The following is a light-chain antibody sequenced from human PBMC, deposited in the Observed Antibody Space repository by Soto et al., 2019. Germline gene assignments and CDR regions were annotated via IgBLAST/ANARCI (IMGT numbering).Light chain of an antibody. V-gene: IGLV1-40*01. CDR1: SSNIGAGYD. J-gene: IGLJ2*01. Sequence: QLVLTQPPSVSGPPGQRVTISCTGSSSNIGAGYDVHWYQQLPGTAPKLLIYDNSNRPSGVPDRFSGSKSGTSASLAITGLQAEDEADYYCQSYDSSLSGFVVFGGGTKLTVL. CDR3: QSYDSSLSGFVV. CDR2: DNS.